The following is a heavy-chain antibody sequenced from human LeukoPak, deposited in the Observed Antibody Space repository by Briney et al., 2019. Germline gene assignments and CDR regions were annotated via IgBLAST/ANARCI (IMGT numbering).Heavy chain of an antibody. V-gene: IGHV3-30*18. J-gene: IGHJ6*02. D-gene: IGHD3-3*01. Sequence: GGSLRLSCAASGFTFSSYGMHWVRQAPGKGLEWVAVISYDGSNRYYADSVEGRFTISRDNSKNTLYLQMNSLRAEDTAVYYCAKDETYYDFWSGLRYYYYYYGMDVWGQGTTVTVSS. CDR2: ISYDGSNR. CDR3: AKDETYYDFWSGLRYYYYYYGMDV. CDR1: GFTFSSYG.